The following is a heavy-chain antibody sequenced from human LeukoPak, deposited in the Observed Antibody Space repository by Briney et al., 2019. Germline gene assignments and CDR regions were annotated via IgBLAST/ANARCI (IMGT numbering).Heavy chain of an antibody. V-gene: IGHV3-33*06. J-gene: IGHJ6*03. CDR1: GFTFSSYG. CDR2: IWYDGSNK. CDR3: AKDPGLRPYYYYYYMDV. Sequence: PGGSLRLSCAASGFTFSSYGMHWVRQAPGKGLEWVAVIWYDGSNKYYADSVKGRFTISRDNSKNTLYLQMNSLRAEDAAVYYCAKDPGLRPYYYYYYMDVWGKGTTVTVSS. D-gene: IGHD3-3*01.